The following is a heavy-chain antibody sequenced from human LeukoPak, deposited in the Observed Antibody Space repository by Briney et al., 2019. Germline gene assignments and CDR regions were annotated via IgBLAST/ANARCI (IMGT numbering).Heavy chain of an antibody. D-gene: IGHD3-3*01. CDR2: ISSSSSYI. V-gene: IGHV3-21*01. CDR1: GFTFSSYS. CDR3: AREGDYDFWSLLRAFDI. Sequence: GGSLRLSCAASGFTFSSYSMNWVRQAPGKGLEWVSSISSSSSYIYYADSVKGRFTISRDNSKNTLYLQMNSLRAEDTAVYYCAREGDYDFWSLLRAFDIWGQGTMVTVSS. J-gene: IGHJ3*02.